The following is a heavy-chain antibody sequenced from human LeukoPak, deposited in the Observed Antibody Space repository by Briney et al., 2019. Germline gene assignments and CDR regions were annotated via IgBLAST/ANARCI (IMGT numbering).Heavy chain of an antibody. CDR3: ARVTWIQLWPDAFDI. Sequence: GGSLRLSCAASGFTFSSYSMNWVRQAPGKGLEWVSSISSSSSYIYYADSVKGRFTISRDNAKNSLYLQMNSLRAEDTAVCYCARVTWIQLWPDAFDIWGQGTMVTVSS. V-gene: IGHV3-21*01. D-gene: IGHD5-18*01. CDR2: ISSSSSYI. J-gene: IGHJ3*02. CDR1: GFTFSSYS.